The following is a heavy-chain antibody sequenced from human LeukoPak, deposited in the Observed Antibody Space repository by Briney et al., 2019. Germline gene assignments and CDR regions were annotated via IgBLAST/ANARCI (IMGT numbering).Heavy chain of an antibody. J-gene: IGHJ4*02. CDR2: ISGSGGST. Sequence: GGSLRLSCAASGFTFSSYAMSWVRQAPGKGLEWVSAISGSGGSTYYADSVKGRFTISRDNSKNTLYLQMNSLRAEDTAVYYCAKGLRTAMSIGTTFDYWGQGTLVTVSS. D-gene: IGHD5-18*01. CDR1: GFTFSSYA. V-gene: IGHV3-23*01. CDR3: AKGLRTAMSIGTTFDY.